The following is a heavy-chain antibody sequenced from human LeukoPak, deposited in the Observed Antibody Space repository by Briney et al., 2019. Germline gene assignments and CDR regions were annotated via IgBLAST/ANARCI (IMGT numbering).Heavy chain of an antibody. CDR3: ARDGGNIPYDY. Sequence: KPSETLSLTYTVSGGSISSSSNYSWGWIRQPPGKGLEWIGSIYYSGNTYYNPSLKSRVTISVDTSKNQFSLKLSSVTAADTAVYYCARDGGNIPYDYWGQGTLVTVSS. CDR1: GGSISSSSNYS. J-gene: IGHJ4*02. CDR2: IYYSGNT. V-gene: IGHV4-39*07. D-gene: IGHD4-23*01.